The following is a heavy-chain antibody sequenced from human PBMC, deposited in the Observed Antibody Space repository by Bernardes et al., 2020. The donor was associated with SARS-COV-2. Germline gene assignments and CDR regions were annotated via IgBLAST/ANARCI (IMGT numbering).Heavy chain of an antibody. CDR3: AKGKVPFAYYYYAMDV. V-gene: IGHV3-23*01. CDR1: RFTFNNYD. Sequence: GWSLRRSCAASRFTFNNYDMTWVRQAPGKGLEWVSAITGSGTSAYYAASVKGRFTISRDNSRNTLYLQMSSLRAEDTAVYYCAKGKVPFAYYYYAMDVWGQGTTVTVSS. J-gene: IGHJ6*02. CDR2: ITGSGTSA.